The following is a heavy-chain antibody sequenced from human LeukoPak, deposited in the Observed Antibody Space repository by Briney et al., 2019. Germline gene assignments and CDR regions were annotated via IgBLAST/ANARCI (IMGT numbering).Heavy chain of an antibody. D-gene: IGHD2-2*01. Sequence: ASVKVSCKASGYTFTSYGISWVRQAPGQGLKWMGWISAYNGNTNYAQKLQGRVTMTTDTSTSTAYMELRSLRSDDTAVYYCARDHRWYCSSTSCSSDYWGQGTLVTVSS. CDR1: GYTFTSYG. J-gene: IGHJ4*02. CDR3: ARDHRWYCSSTSCSSDY. V-gene: IGHV1-18*01. CDR2: ISAYNGNT.